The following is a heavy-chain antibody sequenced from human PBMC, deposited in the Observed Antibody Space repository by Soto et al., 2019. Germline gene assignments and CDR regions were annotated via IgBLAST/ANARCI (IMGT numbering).Heavy chain of an antibody. CDR2: IYYSGST. D-gene: IGHD4-17*01. CDR1: GGSISSYY. V-gene: IGHV4-59*08. Sequence: QVQLQESGPGLVKPSETLSLTCTVSGGSISSYYWSWIRQPPGKGLEWIGYIYYSGSTNYNPPLKSRVPISVDTSKNQFSLKLSSVTAADTAVYYCARRAVTTNKGAFDIWGQGTMVTVSS. J-gene: IGHJ3*02. CDR3: ARRAVTTNKGAFDI.